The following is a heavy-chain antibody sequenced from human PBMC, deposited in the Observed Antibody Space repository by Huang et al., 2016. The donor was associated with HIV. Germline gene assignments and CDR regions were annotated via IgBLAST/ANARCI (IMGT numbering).Heavy chain of an antibody. CDR1: GYTFNIYG. CDR3: AGGREYCSGGSCFQGRYFDY. CDR2: ISAHNGKT. Sequence: QVHLVQSGAEVKKPGASVRVSCKASGYTFNIYGISWVRQAPGQGLEWMGWISAHNGKTKTAQRLQGRLTITTDTSTNTGFMELRSLRSDDTAFYYCAGGREYCSGGSCFQGRYFDYWGQGTLVTVSS. V-gene: IGHV1-18*01. D-gene: IGHD2-15*01. J-gene: IGHJ4*02.